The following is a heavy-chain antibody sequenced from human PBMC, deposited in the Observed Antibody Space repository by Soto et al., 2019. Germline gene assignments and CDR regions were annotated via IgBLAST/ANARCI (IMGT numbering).Heavy chain of an antibody. CDR1: GFTFSDYW. V-gene: IGHV3-7*03. CDR3: GREWGRLTPDY. CDR2: IKKDGGGE. Sequence: EVQLVESGGGLVQPGGSLRLSCAGSGFTFSDYWMNWVRQAPGKGLEWVANIKKDGGGELYVDSVKGRFTISRDNAKNSMFLQMNSLRDEDAAVYYCGREWGRLTPDYCGQGALFTVSS. J-gene: IGHJ4*02. D-gene: IGHD7-27*01.